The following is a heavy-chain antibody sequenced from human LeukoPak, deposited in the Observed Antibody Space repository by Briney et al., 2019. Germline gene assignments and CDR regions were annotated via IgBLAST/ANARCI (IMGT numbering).Heavy chain of an antibody. Sequence: ASVKVSCKASGYTFTSYDINWVRQATGQGLEWMGWMNPNSGNTGYAQKFQGRVTMTRNTSIGTAYMELSSLRSEDTAVYYCARGQGGRYYYYYYGMDVWGQGTTVTVSS. CDR1: GYTFTSYD. J-gene: IGHJ6*02. CDR3: ARGQGGRYYYYYYGMDV. D-gene: IGHD2-15*01. V-gene: IGHV1-8*01. CDR2: MNPNSGNT.